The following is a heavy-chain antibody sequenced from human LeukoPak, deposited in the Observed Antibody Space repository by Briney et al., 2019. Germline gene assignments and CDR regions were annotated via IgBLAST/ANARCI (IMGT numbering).Heavy chain of an antibody. CDR3: ARENYYGSGSYHRFDP. CDR1: GGSISRGDYY. D-gene: IGHD3-10*01. CDR2: IYYSGST. V-gene: IGHV4-30-4*01. J-gene: IGHJ5*02. Sequence: SETLSLTCTVSGGSISRGDYYWSWIRQPPGKGLEWIGYIYYSGSTYYNPSLKSRVTISVDTSKNQFSLKLSSVTAADTAVYYCARENYYGSGSYHRFDPWGQGTLVTVSS.